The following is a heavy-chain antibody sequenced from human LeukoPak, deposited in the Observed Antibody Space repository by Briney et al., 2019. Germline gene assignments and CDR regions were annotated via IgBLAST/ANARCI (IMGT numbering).Heavy chain of an antibody. V-gene: IGHV3-30-3*01. CDR2: ISYDGSNK. Sequence: GGSLRLSCAASGFTFSSYAMHWVRQAPGKGLEWVAVISYDGSNKYYADSVKGRFTISRDNSKNTLYLQMNSLRAEDTAVYYCARDLLEDSITIFGVVTDYWGQGTLVTVSS. CDR1: GFTFSSYA. CDR3: ARDLLEDSITIFGVVTDY. J-gene: IGHJ4*02. D-gene: IGHD3-3*01.